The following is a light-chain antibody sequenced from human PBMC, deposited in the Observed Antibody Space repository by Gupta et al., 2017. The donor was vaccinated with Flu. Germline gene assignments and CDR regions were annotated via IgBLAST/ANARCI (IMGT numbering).Light chain of an antibody. CDR2: TAS. J-gene: IGKJ1*01. V-gene: IGKV1-6*01. CDR1: QDISDD. Sequence: AIQLTQSPSSLSAPVGDRVTITCRASQDISDDLGWYQQKPGKAPKLLIYTASFLQSGVPSRFSDNGSGADFTLTIGSLQPEDFATYYCRQYQNYPRTFGQGTKVEI. CDR3: RQYQNYPRT.